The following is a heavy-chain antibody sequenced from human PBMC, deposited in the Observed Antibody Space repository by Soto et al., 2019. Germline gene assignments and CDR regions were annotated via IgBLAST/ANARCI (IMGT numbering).Heavy chain of an antibody. Sequence: SETLSLTCAISGDSVSSNTASWNWIRQSPSRGLEWLGRTYFRSKWYNDYAVSVKSRIIINPDTSNNQFSLQLNSVTPEDTAVYFCAKGDNLGPKTGYAFDPWGQGIMVTVS. CDR1: GDSVSSNTAS. CDR2: TYFRSKWYN. D-gene: IGHD5-12*01. J-gene: IGHJ5*02. V-gene: IGHV6-1*01. CDR3: AKGDNLGPKTGYAFDP.